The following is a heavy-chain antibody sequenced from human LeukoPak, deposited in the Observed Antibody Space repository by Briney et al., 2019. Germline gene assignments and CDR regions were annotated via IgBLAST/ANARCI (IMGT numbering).Heavy chain of an antibody. CDR1: GGSISSGDYY. CDR3: ARAIPDVHTAMVMGYYYYGMDV. J-gene: IGHJ6*02. D-gene: IGHD5-18*01. Sequence: SEPLSLTCTVSGGSISSGDYYWSWIRQPPGKGLEWIGYIYYSGSTYYNPSLKSRVTIPVDTSKNQFPLKLSSVTAADTAVYYCARAIPDVHTAMVMGYYYYGMDVWGQGTTVTVSS. V-gene: IGHV4-30-4*01. CDR2: IYYSGST.